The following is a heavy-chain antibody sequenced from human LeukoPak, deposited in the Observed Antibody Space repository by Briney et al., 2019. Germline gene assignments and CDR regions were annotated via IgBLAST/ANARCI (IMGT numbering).Heavy chain of an antibody. D-gene: IGHD2-2*01. J-gene: IGHJ6*02. CDR3: VRQEGSASWGYYGVDV. V-gene: IGHV5-51*01. CDR1: GYTFTNYW. CDR2: MHPGDSNT. Sequence: GESLKTSCKGAGYTFTNYWIGWVRQMPGKGLEWMGIMHPGDSNTRYSPSFQGQVTISFDKSISTAYLQWSSLKASDTAMYYCVRQEGSASWGYYGVDVWGQGTTVTVSS.